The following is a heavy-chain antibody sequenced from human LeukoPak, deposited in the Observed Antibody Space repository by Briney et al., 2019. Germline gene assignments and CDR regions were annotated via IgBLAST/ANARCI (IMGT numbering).Heavy chain of an antibody. J-gene: IGHJ6*03. CDR3: ARSGVIHYYYYYMDV. D-gene: IGHD3-10*01. V-gene: IGHV1-2*02. CDR1: GYTFTAYY. Sequence: ASVKVSCKASGYTFTAYYMHWVRQAPGQGLEWMGWINPNSGGTNYAQKFQGSVTMTRDTSISTAYMELSRLRSDDTAVYYCARSGVIHYYYYYMDVWGKGTTVTISS. CDR2: INPNSGGT.